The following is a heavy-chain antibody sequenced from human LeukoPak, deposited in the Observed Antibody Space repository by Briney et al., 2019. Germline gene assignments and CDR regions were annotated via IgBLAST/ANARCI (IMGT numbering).Heavy chain of an antibody. Sequence: WDSVTLTCNASGCPISSYGITWTRLAPGQGLDCMGLINPYSGNTDYAKKLQGRVTMTTDRSTTTAYMELRSLGFDDTAVYYCARTSGVSVAGSPYYFDFWGQGTLITVSS. D-gene: IGHD6-13*01. CDR3: ARTSGVSVAGSPYYFDF. V-gene: IGHV1-18*01. CDR2: INPYSGNT. J-gene: IGHJ4*02. CDR1: GCPISSYG.